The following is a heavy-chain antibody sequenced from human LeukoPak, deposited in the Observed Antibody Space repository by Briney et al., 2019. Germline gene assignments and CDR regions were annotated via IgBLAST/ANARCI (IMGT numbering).Heavy chain of an antibody. D-gene: IGHD6-13*01. V-gene: IGHV3-7*01. CDR1: GFTFSSYW. CDR2: IKQDGSEK. J-gene: IGHJ4*02. Sequence: QSGGSLRLSCAASGFTFSSYWMSWVRQAPGKGLEWVANIKQDGSEKYSVDSVKGRFTISRDNAKNSLFLQMNSLRADDTAVYYCARATAKQQLVSPLGYWGQGTLVTVSS. CDR3: ARATAKQQLVSPLGY.